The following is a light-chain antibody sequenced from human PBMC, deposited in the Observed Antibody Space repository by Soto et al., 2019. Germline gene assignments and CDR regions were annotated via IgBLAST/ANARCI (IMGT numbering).Light chain of an antibody. CDR2: VGS. Sequence: DIVMTQSPVYLPVTPGEPASISCRSSQSLLHSNGYNYFDWYLQKPGQSPHLLIYVGSDRASGVPDRFSGSGSGTEFTLKISRVEAEDVGVYYCMQSLQSPWTFGQGTKVEIK. CDR1: QSLLHSNGYNY. V-gene: IGKV2-28*01. J-gene: IGKJ1*01. CDR3: MQSLQSPWT.